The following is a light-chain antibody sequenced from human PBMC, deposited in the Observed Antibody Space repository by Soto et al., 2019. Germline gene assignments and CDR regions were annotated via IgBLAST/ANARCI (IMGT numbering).Light chain of an antibody. J-gene: IGKJ5*01. CDR1: QSIGKH. V-gene: IGKV1-39*01. CDR3: QQGYTSAIT. CDR2: AAS. Sequence: DIQMTQSPSSLSASVGDRVTITCRASQSIGKHLNWYQQKPGKAPKFLIYAASNLQSGVPSRFSGSGSGTDFTFTVNSLQPEDFATYYCQQGYTSAITFGQGTRLEIK.